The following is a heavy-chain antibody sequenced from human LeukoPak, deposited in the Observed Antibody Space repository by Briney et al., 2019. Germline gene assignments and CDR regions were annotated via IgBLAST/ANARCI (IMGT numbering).Heavy chain of an antibody. CDR1: GGSFSGYY. D-gene: IGHD5-12*01. CDR3: AREGSDSGYDFVGP. V-gene: IGHV4-34*01. CDR2: INHSGST. Sequence: SETLSLTCAVYGGSFSGYYCSWIRQPPGKGLEWIGEINHSGSTNYNPSLKSRVTISVDTSKNQFSLKLSSVTAADTAVYYCAREGSDSGYDFVGPWGQGTLVTVSS. J-gene: IGHJ4*02.